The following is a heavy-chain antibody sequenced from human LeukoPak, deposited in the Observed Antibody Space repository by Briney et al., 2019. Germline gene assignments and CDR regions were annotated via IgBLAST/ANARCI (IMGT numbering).Heavy chain of an antibody. CDR1: GFSFSSYA. J-gene: IGHJ3*02. CDR2: ISGSGGNT. D-gene: IGHD2-2*01. CDR3: AKDRWCSSGNCYVAFDI. Sequence: PGGSLRLSCAASGFSFSSYAMNWVRQSPGKGLEWVSGISGSGGNTYYADSVKGRFTISRDSSKNTLFLQMNSLRAEDTAVYYCAKDRWCSSGNCYVAFDIWGQGTLVTVSS. V-gene: IGHV3-23*01.